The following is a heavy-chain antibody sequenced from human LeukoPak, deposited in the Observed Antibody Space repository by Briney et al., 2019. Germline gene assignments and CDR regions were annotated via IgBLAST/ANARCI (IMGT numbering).Heavy chain of an antibody. CDR2: ISSSSSTI. D-gene: IGHD2-2*01. J-gene: IGHJ4*02. V-gene: IGHV3-48*01. CDR3: ARDVVPAAMRGLGY. Sequence: PGGSLRLSCAASGFTFSSYSMNWVRRAPGKGLEWVSYISSSSSTIYYADSVKGRFTISRDNAKDSLYLQMNSLRAEDTAVYYCARDVVPAAMRGLGYWGQGTLVTVSS. CDR1: GFTFSSYS.